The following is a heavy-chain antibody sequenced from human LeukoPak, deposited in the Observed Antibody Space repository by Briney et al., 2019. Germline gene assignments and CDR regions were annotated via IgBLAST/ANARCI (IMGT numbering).Heavy chain of an antibody. CDR2: INHSGST. D-gene: IGHD2-2*01. Sequence: SETLSLTCAVYGGSFSGYYWSWIRQPPGKGPEWIGEINHSGSTNYNPSLKSRVTISVDTSKNQFSLKLSSVTAADTAVYYCARTSADQLRRAGFDPWGQGTLVTVSS. CDR3: ARTSADQLRRAGFDP. J-gene: IGHJ5*02. V-gene: IGHV4-34*01. CDR1: GGSFSGYY.